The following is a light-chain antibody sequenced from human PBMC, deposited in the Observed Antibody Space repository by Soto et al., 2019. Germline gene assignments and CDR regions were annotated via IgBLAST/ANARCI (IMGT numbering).Light chain of an antibody. Sequence: DIQMTQSPSTLSASVGDSVTITCRASQNIRNWLAWYQPTPGKAPNPLIYDASSLKRGVPARFSGSGSGTEFTLTISSLQPDDFATYYCQQYNSYSEAFGQGTKVDIK. CDR1: QNIRNW. V-gene: IGKV1-5*01. J-gene: IGKJ1*01. CDR2: DAS. CDR3: QQYNSYSEA.